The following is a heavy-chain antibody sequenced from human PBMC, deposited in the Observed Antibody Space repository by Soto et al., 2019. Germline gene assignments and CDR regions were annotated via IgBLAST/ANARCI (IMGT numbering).Heavy chain of an antibody. J-gene: IGHJ4*02. CDR3: CIGGGRRYFDY. CDR2: ISYDGSNK. CDR1: GFTFSSYA. V-gene: IGHV3-30-3*01. Sequence: GGSLRLSCAASGFTFSSYAMHWVRQAPGKGLEWVAVISYDGSNKYYADSVKGRFTISSDNSKNTLYLQMNSLRAEDTAVYYCCIGGGRRYFDYWGQGTLVTVSS. D-gene: IGHD2-15*01.